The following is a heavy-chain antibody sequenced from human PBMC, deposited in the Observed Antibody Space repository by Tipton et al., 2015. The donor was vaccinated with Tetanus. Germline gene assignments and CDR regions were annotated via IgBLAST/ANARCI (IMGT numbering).Heavy chain of an antibody. D-gene: IGHD4-17*01. CDR2: INPNSGGT. CDR1: GYTFTNYG. J-gene: IGHJ4*02. V-gene: IGHV1-2*02. CDR3: ARIPFTGHGDYLNY. Sequence: QLVQSGAEVKKPGASVKVSCEASGYTFTNYGINWVRQAPGQGLEWMGWINPNSGGTNYAQKFQGRVTITRDTSISTAYMELSRLRSDDTAVYYCARIPFTGHGDYLNYWGQGTLVTVSS.